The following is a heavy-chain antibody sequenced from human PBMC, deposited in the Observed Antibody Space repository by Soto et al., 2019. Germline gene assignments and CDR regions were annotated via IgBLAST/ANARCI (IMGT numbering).Heavy chain of an antibody. J-gene: IGHJ6*03. CDR3: AKQNADAAYGYSYAYYRDV. Sequence: EVQLLGSGGGLVQPGGSLRLSCAASGFSFSDYAMSWVRQAPGKGLERVSAISGSGATTHYADSVKGRFTIARDNSKNTLTLQMNGLSAEDTAVYYCAKQNADAAYGYSYAYYRDVCGEGTTVIVS. CDR2: ISGSGATT. D-gene: IGHD4-17*01. CDR1: GFSFSDYA. V-gene: IGHV3-23*01.